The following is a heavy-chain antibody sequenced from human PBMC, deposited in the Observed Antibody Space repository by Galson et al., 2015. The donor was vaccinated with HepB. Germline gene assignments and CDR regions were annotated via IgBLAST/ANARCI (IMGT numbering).Heavy chain of an antibody. J-gene: IGHJ6*02. V-gene: IGHV3-49*03. D-gene: IGHD6-6*01. CDR1: GFTFGDYA. Sequence: SLRLSCAASGFTFGDYAMSWFRQAPGKGLEWVGFIRSKAYGGTNKYAASVKGRFTISRDDSKSIAYLQMKSLKNEDTAEYYCTRDREEQLYYYYYGMDVWGQGTTVTVSS. CDR2: IRSKAYGGTN. CDR3: TRDREEQLYYYYYGMDV.